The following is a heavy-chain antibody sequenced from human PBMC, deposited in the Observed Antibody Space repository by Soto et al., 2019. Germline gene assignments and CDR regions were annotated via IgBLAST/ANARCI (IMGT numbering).Heavy chain of an antibody. D-gene: IGHD4-4*01. CDR1: GYTFTSYG. J-gene: IGHJ3*02. Sequence: ASVQVSCKASGYTFTSYGISWVRQAPGQGLEWMGWISAYNGNTNYAQKLQGRVTMTTDTSTSTAYMELRSLRSDDTAVYYCAREPPSNSWHGAFDIWGQGTMVTVSS. CDR3: AREPPSNSWHGAFDI. CDR2: ISAYNGNT. V-gene: IGHV1-18*01.